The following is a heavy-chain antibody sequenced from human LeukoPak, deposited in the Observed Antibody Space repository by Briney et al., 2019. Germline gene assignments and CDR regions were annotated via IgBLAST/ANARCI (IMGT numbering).Heavy chain of an antibody. J-gene: IGHJ4*02. Sequence: SGGSLRLSCAASGFTFSSYWMSWVRQAPGKGLEWVANFKQDVSEKYYVDSVKGRFTISRDNAKNSLYLQMNSLRAEDTAVYYCARDFDYYDDSGYQTYYFDYWGQGTLVTVSS. CDR3: ARDFDYYDDSGYQTYYFDY. CDR1: GFTFSSYW. D-gene: IGHD3-22*01. V-gene: IGHV3-7*03. CDR2: FKQDVSEK.